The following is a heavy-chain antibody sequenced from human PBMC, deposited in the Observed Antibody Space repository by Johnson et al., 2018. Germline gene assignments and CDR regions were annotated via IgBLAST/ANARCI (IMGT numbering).Heavy chain of an antibody. J-gene: IGHJ6*03. Sequence: QVQLVESGAEVKKXGASVKVSCKASGYTFTSYDINWVRQATGQGLEWMGWMNPNSGNTGYAQKFQGRVTMTRNTSISTAYMELSSLRSEDTAVYYCAKVRVTAAHYYYMDVWGKGTTVTVSS. CDR1: GYTFTSYD. CDR3: AKVRVTAAHYYYMDV. CDR2: MNPNSGNT. V-gene: IGHV1-8*01. D-gene: IGHD6-13*01.